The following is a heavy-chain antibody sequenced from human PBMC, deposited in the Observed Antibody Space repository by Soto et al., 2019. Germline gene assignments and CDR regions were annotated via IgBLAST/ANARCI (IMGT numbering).Heavy chain of an antibody. CDR2: ISSSSSYI. D-gene: IGHD3-3*01. Sequence: EVQLVESGGGLVKPGGSLRLSCAASGFTFSSYSMNWVRQAPGKGLEWVSSISSSSSYIYYADSVKGRFTISRDNAKNSLYLQMNSLRAEDTAVYYCARRREAKHRITIFGVVGGMDVWGQGTTVTVSS. V-gene: IGHV3-21*01. CDR3: ARRREAKHRITIFGVVGGMDV. CDR1: GFTFSSYS. J-gene: IGHJ6*02.